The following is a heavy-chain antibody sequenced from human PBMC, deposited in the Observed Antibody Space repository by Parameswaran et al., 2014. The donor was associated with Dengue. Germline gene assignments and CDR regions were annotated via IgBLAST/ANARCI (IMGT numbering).Heavy chain of an antibody. V-gene: IGHV4-31*02. Sequence: RWIRQPPGKGLEWIGYIYYSGSTYYNPSLKSRVTISVDTSKNQFSLKLSSVTAADTAVYYCARGNYYDSSGFNFDYWGQGTLVTVSS. J-gene: IGHJ4*02. CDR2: IYYSGST. D-gene: IGHD3-22*01. CDR3: ARGNYYDSSGFNFDY.